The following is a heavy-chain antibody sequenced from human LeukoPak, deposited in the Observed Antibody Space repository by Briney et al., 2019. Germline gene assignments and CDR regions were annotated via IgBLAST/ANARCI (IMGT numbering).Heavy chain of an antibody. CDR3: ARSPSELKLRFLDPYAKMGAFDI. Sequence: PSQTLSLTCTVSGGSISSGGYYWSWIRQHPGKGLEWIGYIHYSGSTNYNPSLKSRVTISVDTSKNQFSLKLSSVTAADTAVYYCARSPSELKLRFLDPYAKMGAFDIWGQGTMVTVSS. V-gene: IGHV4-61*08. CDR1: GGSISSGGYY. CDR2: IHYSGST. J-gene: IGHJ3*02. D-gene: IGHD3-3*01.